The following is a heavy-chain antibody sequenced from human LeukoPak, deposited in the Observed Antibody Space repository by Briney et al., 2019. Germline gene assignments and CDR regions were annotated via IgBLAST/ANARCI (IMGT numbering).Heavy chain of an antibody. CDR3: GRGGGLDV. CDR2: INHNGNVN. V-gene: IGHV3-7*03. J-gene: IGHJ6*02. D-gene: IGHD3-16*01. Sequence: GGSLRLSCAASGFTFSSYWMNWARQAPGKGLEWVASINHNGNVNYYVDSVKGRFTISRDNAKNSLYLQMSNLRAEDTAVYFWGRGGGLDVWGQGATVTVSS. CDR1: GFTFSSYW.